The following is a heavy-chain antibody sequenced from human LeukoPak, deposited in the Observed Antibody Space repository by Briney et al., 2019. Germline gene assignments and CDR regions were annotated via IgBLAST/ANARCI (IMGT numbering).Heavy chain of an antibody. V-gene: IGHV3-23*01. CDR3: AKASVWTMVRVVSYFDD. D-gene: IGHD3-10*01. J-gene: IGHJ4*02. Sequence: GGSLRLSCAASGFTVSSNYGMTWVRQAPGKGLEWVSGISGSGDNTWYADSVKGRFTISRDNSKKTLYLQMHSLRAEDTAVYYCAKASVWTMVRVVSYFDDWARESRSPSPQ. CDR1: GFTVSSNYG. CDR2: ISGSGDNT.